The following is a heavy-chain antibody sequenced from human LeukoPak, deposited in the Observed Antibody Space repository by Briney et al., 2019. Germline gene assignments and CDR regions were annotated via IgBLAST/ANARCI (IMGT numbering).Heavy chain of an antibody. J-gene: IGHJ4*02. CDR3: ARPKDSGSPTHYLDY. CDR2: ISSWSSYI. CDR1: GFSISRCS. V-gene: IGHV3-21*01. D-gene: IGHD1-26*01. Sequence: KPGGSLRLSCAASGFSISRCSMNWVRQAPGKGLEWVSSISSWSSYIYYADSVKGRFTISRDNAKNSLYLQMNSLRAEDTAVYYCARPKDSGSPTHYLDYWGQGTLVTVSS.